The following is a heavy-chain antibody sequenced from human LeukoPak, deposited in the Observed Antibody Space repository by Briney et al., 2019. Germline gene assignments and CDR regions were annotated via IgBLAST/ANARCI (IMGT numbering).Heavy chain of an antibody. D-gene: IGHD2-21*01. CDR3: ARGKDCSFDY. CDR1: GFTFRGCG. CDR2: IQCDGSTK. J-gene: IGHJ4*02. Sequence: GGSLRLSCAASGFTFRGCGMDWVRQAPGKGLEWVAFIQCDGSTKWYGDSVKGRFTISGDSSKNTFYLQMNSLRVEDTAVYYCARGKDCSFDYWGQGTLVTVSS. V-gene: IGHV3-30*02.